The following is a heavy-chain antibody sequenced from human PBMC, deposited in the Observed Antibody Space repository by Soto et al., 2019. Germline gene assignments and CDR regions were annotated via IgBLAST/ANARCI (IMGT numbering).Heavy chain of an antibody. CDR1: GYTLTELS. D-gene: IGHD3-10*01. Sequence: ASVKVSCKVSGYTLTELSMHWVRQAPGKGLEWMGGFDPEDGETIYAQKFQGRVTMTEDTSTDTAYMELSSLRSEDTAVYYCATPKKRYYYGSGSYPDYYYGMDVWGQGTTVTVSS. CDR2: FDPEDGET. CDR3: ATPKKRYYYGSGSYPDYYYGMDV. V-gene: IGHV1-24*01. J-gene: IGHJ6*02.